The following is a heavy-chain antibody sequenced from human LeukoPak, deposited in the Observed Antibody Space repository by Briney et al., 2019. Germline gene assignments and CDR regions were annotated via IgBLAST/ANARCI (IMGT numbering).Heavy chain of an antibody. J-gene: IGHJ4*02. CDR1: GGSISNGGYF. V-gene: IGHV4-31*03. CDR2: IYYSEST. D-gene: IGHD3-10*01. Sequence: PSETLSLTCTVSGGSISNGGYFWSWIRQPPGEGLVWIGYIYYSESTYYTPSLKSRVTISVDTSKTQYSMKLSSVTAADTAVYYCARDYYGPLDYWGQGTLVTVSS. CDR3: ARDYYGPLDY.